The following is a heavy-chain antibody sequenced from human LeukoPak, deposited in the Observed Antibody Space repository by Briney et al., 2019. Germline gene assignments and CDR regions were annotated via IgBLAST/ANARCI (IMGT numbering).Heavy chain of an antibody. D-gene: IGHD1-26*01. CDR3: ARSGSYGTDY. Sequence: SETLSLTCTVSGGSISSGSYYWSWIRQPAGKGLEWIGRIYTSGSTNYNPSLKSRVTISVDTSKNQFSLKLSSVTAADTAVYYCARSGSYGTDYWGQGTLVTVS. J-gene: IGHJ4*02. CDR2: IYTSGST. CDR1: GGSISSGSYY. V-gene: IGHV4-61*02.